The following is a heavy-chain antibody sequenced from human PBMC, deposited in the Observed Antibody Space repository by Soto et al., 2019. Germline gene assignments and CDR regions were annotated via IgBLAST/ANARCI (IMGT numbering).Heavy chain of an antibody. J-gene: IGHJ4*02. Sequence: ASVKASCKASGYTFTSYYMHWVRQAPGQGLEWMGIINPSGGSTSYAQKFQGRVTMTEDTSTDTAYMELSSLRSEDTAVYYCATTLGGNFWSGYSDYWGQGTLVTVSS. D-gene: IGHD3-3*01. CDR2: INPSGGST. CDR3: ATTLGGNFWSGYSDY. CDR1: GYTFTSYY. V-gene: IGHV1-46*01.